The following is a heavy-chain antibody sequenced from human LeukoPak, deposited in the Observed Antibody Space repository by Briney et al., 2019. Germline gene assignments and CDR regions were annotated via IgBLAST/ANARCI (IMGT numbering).Heavy chain of an antibody. J-gene: IGHJ5*02. CDR3: AREGRGVVVPAAMGANWFDP. V-gene: IGHV4-30-4*08. CDR2: TYYSGST. D-gene: IGHD2-2*01. CDR1: GGSISSGDYY. Sequence: SQTLSLTCTVSGGSISSGDYYWSWIRQPPGKGLEWIGYTYYSGSTYYNPSLKSRVTISVDTSKNQFSLKLSSVTAADTAVYYCAREGRGVVVPAAMGANWFDPWGQGTLVTVSS.